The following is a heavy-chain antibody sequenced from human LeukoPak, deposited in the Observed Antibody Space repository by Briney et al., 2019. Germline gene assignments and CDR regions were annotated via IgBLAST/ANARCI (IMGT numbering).Heavy chain of an antibody. V-gene: IGHV4-34*01. CDR1: GGSFSDYY. D-gene: IGHD2-2*01. Sequence: PSETLSLTCAVYGGSFSDYYWSCIRQPPGKGLEWIGEINHSGSTNYNPSLKSRVTISVDTSKKQLSLKLSSVTAADTAVYYCARDGYCSSTSCSDYWGQGTLVTVSS. CDR3: ARDGYCSSTSCSDY. CDR2: INHSGST. J-gene: IGHJ4*02.